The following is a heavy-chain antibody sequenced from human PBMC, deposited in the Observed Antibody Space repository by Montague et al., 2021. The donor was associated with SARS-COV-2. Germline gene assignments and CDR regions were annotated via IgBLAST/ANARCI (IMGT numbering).Heavy chain of an antibody. CDR2: IYYSGST. V-gene: IGHV4-39*01. CDR3: AGSPPGIAAAGTVAAFDI. D-gene: IGHD6-13*01. Sequence: SETLSLTCTLSGGSISSSSYYWGWIRQPPGKGLEWIGSIYYSGSTYYNPSLKSRVTISVDTSKNQFSLKLSSVTAADTAVYYCAGSPPGIAAAGTVAAFDIWGQGTMVTVSS. J-gene: IGHJ3*02. CDR1: GGSISSSSYY.